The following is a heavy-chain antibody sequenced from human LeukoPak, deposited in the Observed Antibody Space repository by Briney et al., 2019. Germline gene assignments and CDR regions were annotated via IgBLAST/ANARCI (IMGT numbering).Heavy chain of an antibody. J-gene: IGHJ4*02. CDR3: AREDCGGDCHFDY. D-gene: IGHD2-21*02. CDR2: FYTGGSI. CDR1: GFSVSVNY. Sequence: GGSLRLSCAASGFSVSVNYMNWVRQAPGQGLEWVSVFYTGGSISYADSVKGRFTISRDNARNTVYLQMNNLRAEDTAVYYCAREDCGGDCHFDYWGQGTLVTVSS. V-gene: IGHV3-66*01.